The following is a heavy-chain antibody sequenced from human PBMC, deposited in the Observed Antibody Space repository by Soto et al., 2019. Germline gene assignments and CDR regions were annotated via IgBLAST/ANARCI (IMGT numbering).Heavy chain of an antibody. J-gene: IGHJ5*02. CDR1: GGSVSSGSYH. CDR2: IYHSGST. V-gene: IGHV4-61*01. Sequence: QVQLQASGPGLVKPSETLSLTCTVSGGSVSSGSYHWGWIRQPPGKGLEWIGYIYHSGSTNYNPSRKRRGTISVDTSKNQFSLSLTSVTAADTAVYYCARLSAAWFDPWGQGTLVTVAS. D-gene: IGHD6-19*01. CDR3: ARLSAAWFDP.